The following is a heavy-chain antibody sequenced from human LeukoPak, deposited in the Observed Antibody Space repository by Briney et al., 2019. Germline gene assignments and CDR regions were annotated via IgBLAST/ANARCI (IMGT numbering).Heavy chain of an antibody. CDR1: GGSISSGGYS. J-gene: IGHJ5*02. CDR3: ARDTGSYGPPGRWFDP. D-gene: IGHD3-10*01. Sequence: PSQTLSLTCAVSGGSISSGGYSWSWIRQPPGKGLEWIGYIYHSGSTYYNPSLKSRVTISVDRSKNQFSLKLSSVTAADTAVYYCARDTGSYGPPGRWFDPWGQGTLVTVSS. V-gene: IGHV4-30-2*01. CDR2: IYHSGST.